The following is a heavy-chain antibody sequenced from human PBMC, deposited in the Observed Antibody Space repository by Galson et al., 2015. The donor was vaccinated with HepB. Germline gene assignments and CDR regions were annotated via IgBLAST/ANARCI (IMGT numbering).Heavy chain of an antibody. V-gene: IGHV3-21*01. D-gene: IGHD1-1*01. J-gene: IGHJ4*02. CDR1: GFTLSTYS. CDR2: ISATSSYI. Sequence: SLRLSCAASGFTLSTYSMNWVRQAPGKGLEWVSSISATSSYIFYADSVKGRFTISRDNAKNSLFLQMNSLRPEDTAVYYCARDQAEEYQQLYEYYFDSWGLGILVTVSS. CDR3: ARDQAEEYQQLYEYYFDS.